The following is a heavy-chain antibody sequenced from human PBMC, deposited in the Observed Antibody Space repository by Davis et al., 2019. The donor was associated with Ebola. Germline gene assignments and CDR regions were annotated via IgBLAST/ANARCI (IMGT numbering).Heavy chain of an antibody. J-gene: IGHJ4*02. CDR3: ARGLRVGAYDILTGYYKGYCYFDF. D-gene: IGHD3-9*01. CDR2: ITHSGSF. Sequence: SETLSLTCAVYGGSFSGYYWSWIRQSPGKGLEWIGEITHSGSFNYNPSLKIRVTISVDTSKNQFSLKLSSVTAADTAVYYCARGLRVGAYDILTGYYKGYCYFDFWGQGTLVTVSS. CDR1: GGSFSGYY. V-gene: IGHV4-34*01.